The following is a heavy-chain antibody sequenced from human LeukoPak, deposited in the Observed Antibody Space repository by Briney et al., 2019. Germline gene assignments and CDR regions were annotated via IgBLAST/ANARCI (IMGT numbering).Heavy chain of an antibody. CDR3: ARAYWGSLDY. Sequence: PSETLSLTCTVSGGSISSDYGSWIRQPPRKGLEWIGYIYNSGTTDYNPSLKSRVTISVDTSKNQFSLKLRSVTAADTAVYYCARAYWGSLDYWGQGTLVTFSS. CDR1: GGSISSDY. J-gene: IGHJ4*02. V-gene: IGHV4-59*01. D-gene: IGHD7-27*01. CDR2: IYNSGTT.